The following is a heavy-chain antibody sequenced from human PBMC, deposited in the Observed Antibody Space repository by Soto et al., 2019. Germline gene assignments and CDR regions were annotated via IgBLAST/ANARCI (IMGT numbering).Heavy chain of an antibody. J-gene: IGHJ6*03. V-gene: IGHV3-23*01. Sequence: GGSLRLSCEASGFTFSSYAMSWVRQAPGKGLEWVSGISGSGGSTYYADSVKGRFTISRDNSKNTLYLQMNSLRAEDTAVYYCAKDSGGTNYQYYYMDVWGKGTTVTVSS. D-gene: IGHD2-15*01. CDR2: ISGSGGST. CDR3: AKDSGGTNYQYYYMDV. CDR1: GFTFSSYA.